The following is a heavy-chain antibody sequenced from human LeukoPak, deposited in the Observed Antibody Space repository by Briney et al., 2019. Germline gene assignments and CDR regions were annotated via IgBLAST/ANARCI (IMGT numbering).Heavy chain of an antibody. D-gene: IGHD5-18*01. CDR2: INPSGGST. Sequence: ASVKVSCKASGYTFTSYYMHWVRQAPGQGLEWMGIINPSGGSTSYAQKFQGRVTITTDESTSTAYMELSSLRSEDTAVYYCAIGKVSYGYGDRLTVCYWGQGTLVTVSS. CDR1: GYTFTSYY. J-gene: IGHJ4*02. CDR3: AIGKVSYGYGDRLTVCY. V-gene: IGHV1-46*01.